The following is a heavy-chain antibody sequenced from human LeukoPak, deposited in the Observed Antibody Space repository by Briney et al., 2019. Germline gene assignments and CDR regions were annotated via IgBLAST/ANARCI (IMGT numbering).Heavy chain of an antibody. Sequence: SETLSLTCAVYGGSFSGYYWSWIRQPPGKGLEWIGEINHSGSTNYNPSLKSRVTISVDTSKNQFSLKLSSVTAADTAVYYCARHPAPIFGVVIMPGWFDPWGQGTLVTVSS. V-gene: IGHV4-34*01. CDR1: GGSFSGYY. CDR2: INHSGST. J-gene: IGHJ5*02. D-gene: IGHD3-3*01. CDR3: ARHPAPIFGVVIMPGWFDP.